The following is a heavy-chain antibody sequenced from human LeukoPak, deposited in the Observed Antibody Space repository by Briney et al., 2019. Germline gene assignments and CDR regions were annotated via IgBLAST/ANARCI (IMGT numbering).Heavy chain of an antibody. D-gene: IGHD6-13*01. Sequence: ASVKVSCKASGGTFGSYAISWVRQAPGQGLEWMGGIIPIFGTANYAQKFQGRVTITTDESTSTAYMELSSLRSEDTAVYYCARRLADKQQLVPWDYYYMDVWGKGTTVTVSS. V-gene: IGHV1-69*05. J-gene: IGHJ6*03. CDR3: ARRLADKQQLVPWDYYYMDV. CDR1: GGTFGSYA. CDR2: IIPIFGTA.